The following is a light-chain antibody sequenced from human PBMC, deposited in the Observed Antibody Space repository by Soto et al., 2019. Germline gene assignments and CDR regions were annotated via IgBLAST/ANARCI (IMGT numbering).Light chain of an antibody. CDR3: QQYYSTPYT. CDR1: QRVLYSSNNKTY. Sequence: DIVMTQSPDSLAVSLGERATINCKSSQRVLYSSNNKTYLAWYQQKPGQPPTLLIYWASTRASGVPDRFSGSGSGTDFTLTISSLQAEDVAVYYCQQYYSTPYTFGQGTKLEIK. J-gene: IGKJ2*01. CDR2: WAS. V-gene: IGKV4-1*01.